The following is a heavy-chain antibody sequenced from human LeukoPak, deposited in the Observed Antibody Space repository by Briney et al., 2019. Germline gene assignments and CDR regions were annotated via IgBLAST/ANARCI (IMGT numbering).Heavy chain of an antibody. V-gene: IGHV3-11*04. D-gene: IGHD6-6*01. CDR2: ISSSGTTI. J-gene: IGHJ4*02. CDR3: ARDRDSSSSDY. Sequence: GGSLRLSCAASGFTFTDFYMSWIRQAPGTGLEWVSYISSSGTTIYYADSVMGRFTISRDNAKNSLYLQMNSLRAEDTAVYYCARDRDSSSSDYWGQGTLVTVSS. CDR1: GFTFTDFY.